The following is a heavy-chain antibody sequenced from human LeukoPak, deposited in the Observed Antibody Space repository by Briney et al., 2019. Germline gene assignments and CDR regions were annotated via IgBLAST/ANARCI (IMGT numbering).Heavy chain of an antibody. CDR3: ARPLLGYCSSTSCYNFDY. J-gene: IGHJ4*02. Sequence: PSETLSLTCTVSGGSISSYYWSWIRQPPGKGLEGIGYIYYSGSTNYNPSLKSRVTISVDTSKNQFSLKLSSVTAADTAVYYCARPLLGYCSSTSCYNFDYWGQGTLVTVSS. D-gene: IGHD2-2*02. CDR1: GGSISSYY. CDR2: IYYSGST. V-gene: IGHV4-59*08.